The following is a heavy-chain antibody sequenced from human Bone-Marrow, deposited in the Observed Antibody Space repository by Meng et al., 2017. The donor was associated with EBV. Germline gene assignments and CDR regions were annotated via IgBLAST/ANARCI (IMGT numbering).Heavy chain of an antibody. Sequence: QVQLVMSGAEVKKPGASVKVSCKASGYTFTGYYMHWVRQAPGQWLEWMGRINPHSGGTNYAQKFQGRVTMTRDTSISTAYMERSRLRSDDTAVYYCASFVGVAHWGQGPLVTVSS. CDR3: ASFVGVAH. V-gene: IGHV1-2*06. D-gene: IGHD2-2*01. J-gene: IGHJ4*02. CDR2: INPHSGGT. CDR1: GYTFTGYY.